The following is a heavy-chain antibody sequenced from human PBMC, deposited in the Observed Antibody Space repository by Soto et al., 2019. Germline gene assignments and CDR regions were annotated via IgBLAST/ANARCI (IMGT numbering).Heavy chain of an antibody. CDR1: GFTSSNYD. D-gene: IGHD2-2*01. V-gene: IGHV3-30*03. Sequence: GGSLTLSCTASGFTSSNYDIHSVRQAPGKGLEWVALISDGGSDKYYVESVKGRFTISRDNSKNTLFLHMNSLEYDDTAVYFCATDRGYWSGTNCELFDYWGEGVLVSVPS. CDR2: ISDGGSDK. J-gene: IGHJ4*02. CDR3: ATDRGYWSGTNCELFDY.